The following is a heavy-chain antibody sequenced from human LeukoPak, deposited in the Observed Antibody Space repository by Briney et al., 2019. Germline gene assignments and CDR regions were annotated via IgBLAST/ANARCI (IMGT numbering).Heavy chain of an antibody. D-gene: IGHD4-17*01. CDR1: GGTFSSYA. CDR3: ARWNGDYVGAFDI. Sequence: SVKVSCKASGGTFSSYAISWVRQAPGQGLEWMGGIIPIFGTANYARKFQGRVTITADESTSTAYMELSSLRSEDTAVYYCARWNGDYVGAFDIWGQGTMVTVSS. J-gene: IGHJ3*02. V-gene: IGHV1-69*01. CDR2: IIPIFGTA.